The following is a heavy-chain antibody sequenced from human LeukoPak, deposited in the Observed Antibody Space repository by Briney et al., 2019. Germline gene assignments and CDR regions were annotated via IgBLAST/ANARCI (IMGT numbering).Heavy chain of an antibody. D-gene: IGHD4-23*01. CDR2: ISPSSNYI. CDR3: ARDLRHPVGGTSY. V-gene: IGHV3-21*01. CDR1: GFTFSSYS. J-gene: IGHJ4*02. Sequence: GGSLRLSCAASGFTFSSYSMNWVRQAPGKGLEWVSSISPSSNYIYYADSVKGRFTISRDNAKTSLYLQMNSLRAEDTAVYYCARDLRHPVGGTSYWGQGTLVTVSS.